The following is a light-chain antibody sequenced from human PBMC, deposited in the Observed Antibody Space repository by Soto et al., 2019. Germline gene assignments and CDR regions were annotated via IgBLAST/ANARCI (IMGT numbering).Light chain of an antibody. CDR1: SSNIGGGYD. V-gene: IGLV1-40*01. CDR3: QSYESRRSAVV. CDR2: GSN. J-gene: IGLJ2*01. Sequence: QSVLTQPPSGSGSPGQAVTFSCTGSSSNIGGGYDVHWYQLLPGAAPKLLIYGSNKRPSWGHDRFSGSRSPTSASLAITGLQAGDEAVYHCQSYESRRSAVVFGGGTKRTVL.